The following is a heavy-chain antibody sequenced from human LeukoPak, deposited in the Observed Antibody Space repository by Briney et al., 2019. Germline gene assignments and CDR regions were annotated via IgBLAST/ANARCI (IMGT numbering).Heavy chain of an antibody. J-gene: IGHJ4*02. CDR2: ISHDSKTK. CDR3: ARDCGSYPEYYFDY. CDR1: GFSFIDFA. V-gene: IGHV3-30*07. D-gene: IGHD1-26*01. Sequence: PGGSLRLSCSASGFSFIDFAMHWVRQAPGKGLEWVAVISHDSKTKYHAESVKGRFTISRDNAKNSLYLQMNSLRAEDTAVYYCARDCGSYPEYYFDYWGQGTLVTVSS.